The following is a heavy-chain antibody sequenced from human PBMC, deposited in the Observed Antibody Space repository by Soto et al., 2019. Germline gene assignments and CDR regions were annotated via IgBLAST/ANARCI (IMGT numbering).Heavy chain of an antibody. D-gene: IGHD3-10*01. Sequence: QVQLVESGGGVVQPGRSLRLSCAASGFTFSGYGMHWVRQAPGKGLDWVALISYDGSNKYYADSVKGRFTISRDNSKNTLFLQMSSLRADDTAVYYCAKDRGNSGDFDYWGQGTLVTVSS. CDR3: AKDRGNSGDFDY. J-gene: IGHJ4*02. CDR1: GFTFSGYG. V-gene: IGHV3-30*18. CDR2: ISYDGSNK.